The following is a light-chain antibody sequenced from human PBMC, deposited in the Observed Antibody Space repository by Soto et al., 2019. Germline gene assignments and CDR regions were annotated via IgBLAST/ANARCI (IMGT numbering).Light chain of an antibody. V-gene: IGKV1-5*03. CDR2: KAI. J-gene: IGKJ2*01. CDR3: QRYNDYQYV. Sequence: DIQMTQSPSTLSASVGDRGTITCRASQSITTWLAWYQQKPGKAPKLLIYKAINLQSGVPSRFSGSGSGTEFTLTISSLQPDDFGTYYCQRYNDYQYVFGQGTKLDMK. CDR1: QSITTW.